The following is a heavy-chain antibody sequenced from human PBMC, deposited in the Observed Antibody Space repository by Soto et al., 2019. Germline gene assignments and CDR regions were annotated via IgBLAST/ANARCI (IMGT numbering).Heavy chain of an antibody. J-gene: IGHJ1*01. D-gene: IGHD6-19*01. Sequence: GGSLRLSCAASGFTFSSYAMSWVRQAPGKVLEWVSGISGSGDSTYYADSVKGRFTISRDNSKNTLYLQMNSLRAEDTAVYYCAKGVPGIAVAGTGYFQHWGQGTLVTVSS. CDR2: ISGSGDST. CDR1: GFTFSSYA. CDR3: AKGVPGIAVAGTGYFQH. V-gene: IGHV3-23*01.